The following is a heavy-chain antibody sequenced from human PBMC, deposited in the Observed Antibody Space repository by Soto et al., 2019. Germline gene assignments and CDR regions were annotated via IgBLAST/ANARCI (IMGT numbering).Heavy chain of an antibody. V-gene: IGHV4-59*01. J-gene: IGHJ5*02. Sequence: TSETLSLTCTVSGGSMSSYYCSWIRQPPGKGLEWIGYIYYSGSTIYNPSLKSRVSISVDTSKNQFSLKLSSVTAADTAVYYCARYGSGSSVWFDPWGQGTLVTVSS. CDR3: ARYGSGSSVWFDP. CDR1: GGSMSSYY. D-gene: IGHD3-10*01. CDR2: IYYSGST.